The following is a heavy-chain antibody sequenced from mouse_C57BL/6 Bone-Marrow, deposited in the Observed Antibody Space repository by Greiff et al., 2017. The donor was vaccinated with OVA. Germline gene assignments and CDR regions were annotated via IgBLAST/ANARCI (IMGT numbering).Heavy chain of an antibody. V-gene: IGHV1-81*01. D-gene: IGHD2-3*01. CDR2: IYPRSGNT. J-gene: IGHJ3*01. CDR1: GYTFTSYG. Sequence: VQLQQSGAELARPGASVKLSCKASGYTFTSYGISWVKQRTGQGLEWIGEIYPRSGNTYYNEKFKGKATLTEDKSSSTAYMALRSLTSEDSAVYFCARGEWLLPLVAYGGQGTLVTVSA. CDR3: ARGEWLLPLVAY.